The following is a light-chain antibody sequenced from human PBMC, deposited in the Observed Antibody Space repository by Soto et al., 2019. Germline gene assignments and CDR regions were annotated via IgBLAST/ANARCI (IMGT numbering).Light chain of an antibody. J-gene: IGKJ1*01. CDR3: LQDYNYPRT. CDR2: GAS. Sequence: AIQMTQSPSSLAASVGDRVTITCRASQGMSSDLGWYQQKPGKDPKLLIYGASNLQSGVPSRFSGSGSGTDFTLTISSLQPEDFATDYCLQDYNYPRTFGQGTKVEIK. V-gene: IGKV1-6*01. CDR1: QGMSSD.